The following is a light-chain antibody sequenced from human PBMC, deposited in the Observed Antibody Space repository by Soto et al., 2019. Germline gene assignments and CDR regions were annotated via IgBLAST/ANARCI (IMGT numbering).Light chain of an antibody. CDR1: QDINNY. CDR2: DAS. V-gene: IGKV1-33*01. CDR3: QQYDDLPYT. Sequence: DIQMTQSPSSLSASVGDRVTIACQANQDINNYLSWFQQKPGKAPKLLIFDASQLEAGVPSRFSGGGSGTDFTFAISGLQPEDIATDFCQQYDDLPYTFGQGTKLEIK. J-gene: IGKJ2*01.